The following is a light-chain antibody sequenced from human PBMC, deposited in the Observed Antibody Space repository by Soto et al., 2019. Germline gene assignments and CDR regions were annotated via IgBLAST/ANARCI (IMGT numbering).Light chain of an antibody. CDR1: QDMRND. Sequence: DIQMTQSPSSLAASVGERVTITCRASQDMRNDLGWYQQKPGEAPKRLIYGAIHLESGVPSRFSGSASGTEFTLTISSLQPEDFATYYCLQHNSYPYTFGQGTKLEIK. J-gene: IGKJ2*01. V-gene: IGKV1-17*01. CDR2: GAI. CDR3: LQHNSYPYT.